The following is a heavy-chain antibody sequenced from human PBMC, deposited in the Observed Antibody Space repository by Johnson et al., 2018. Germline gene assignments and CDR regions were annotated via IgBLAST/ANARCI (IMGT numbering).Heavy chain of an antibody. CDR1: GYTFTSYD. V-gene: IGHV1-8*01. CDR3: AREAAALAFDI. D-gene: IGHD6-13*01. J-gene: IGHJ3*02. CDR2: MNPDRGNT. Sequence: QVPLVQSGAEVKKPGASVMVSCKASGYTFTSYDINWVRQAPGQGLEWMGWMNPDRGNTGYAQKFQGRVTMTRNTSISTAYMELGSRSSEDSAVYYCAREAAALAFDIWGQGTMVTVSS.